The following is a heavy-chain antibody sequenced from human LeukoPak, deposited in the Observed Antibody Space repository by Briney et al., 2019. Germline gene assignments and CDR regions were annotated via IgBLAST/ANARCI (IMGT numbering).Heavy chain of an antibody. V-gene: IGHV4-39*01. CDR2: IRYIGTT. Sequence: SETLSLTCKVPGGSISGSRRYWGCVRQPPGGRRGLIRSIRYIGTTYYNPSLQSRLTISVDNSKNQFSLKLKSVTAADTSMYYCTRQLSWASDTGDSWGQGTLVTVSS. J-gene: IGHJ5*01. CDR1: GGSISGSRRY. CDR3: TRQLSWASDTGDS. D-gene: IGHD6-13*01.